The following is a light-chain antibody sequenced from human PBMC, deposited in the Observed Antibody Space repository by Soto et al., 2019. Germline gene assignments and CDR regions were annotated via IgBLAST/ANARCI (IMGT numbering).Light chain of an antibody. Sequence: DIVMTQSPLSLPVTPGEPASISCRSSQSLLHSNGYNYLDWYLQKPGQSPQLLIYLGSNRASGVPDRFSGSGSGTAFTLRISRVEAEDVGVYYCMQALQTPWTFGQGPKVEIK. CDR3: MQALQTPWT. V-gene: IGKV2-28*01. CDR2: LGS. CDR1: QSLLHSNGYNY. J-gene: IGKJ1*01.